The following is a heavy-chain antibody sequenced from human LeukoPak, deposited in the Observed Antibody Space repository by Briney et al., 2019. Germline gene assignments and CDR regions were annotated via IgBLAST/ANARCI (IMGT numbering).Heavy chain of an antibody. CDR1: GFTFSSYS. Sequence: GGSLRLSCAASGFTFSSYSMNWVRQAPGKGLEWVSSISSSSSYIYYADSVKGRFTISRDNSKNTLYLQMNSLRAEDTAVYYCAREVIAAAGGLDYWGQGTLVTVSS. CDR3: AREVIAAAGGLDY. V-gene: IGHV3-21*01. D-gene: IGHD6-13*01. CDR2: ISSSSSYI. J-gene: IGHJ4*02.